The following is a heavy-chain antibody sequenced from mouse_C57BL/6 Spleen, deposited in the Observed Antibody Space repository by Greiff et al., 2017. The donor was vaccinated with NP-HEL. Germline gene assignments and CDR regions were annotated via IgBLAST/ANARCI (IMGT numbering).Heavy chain of an antibody. CDR3: ARTIYYGNSLAMDY. CDR1: GYTFTSYW. J-gene: IGHJ4*01. V-gene: IGHV1-52*01. CDR2: IDPSDSET. D-gene: IGHD2-1*01. Sequence: QVQLQQPGAELVRPGSSVKLSCKASGYTFTSYWMHWVKQRPIQGLEWIGNIDPSDSETHYNQKFKDKATLTVDKSSLTAYMQLSSLTSEDSAVYYCARTIYYGNSLAMDYWGQGTSVTVSS.